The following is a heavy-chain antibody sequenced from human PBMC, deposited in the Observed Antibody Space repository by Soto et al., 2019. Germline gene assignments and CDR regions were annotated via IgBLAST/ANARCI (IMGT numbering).Heavy chain of an antibody. CDR3: ARSRGGGYDYSTDPQKIDAFDI. CDR1: GYTFTGYY. J-gene: IGHJ3*02. Sequence: ASVKVSCKASGYTFTGYYMHWVRQAPGQGLEWMGWINPNSGGTNYAQKFQGWVTMTRDTSISTAYMELSRLRSDDTAVYYCARSRGGGYDYSTDPQKIDAFDIWGQGTMVTVSS. D-gene: IGHD5-12*01. V-gene: IGHV1-2*04. CDR2: INPNSGGT.